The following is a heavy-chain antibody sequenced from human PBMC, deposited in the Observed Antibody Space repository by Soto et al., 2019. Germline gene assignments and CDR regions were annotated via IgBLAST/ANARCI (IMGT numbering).Heavy chain of an antibody. J-gene: IGHJ6*03. Sequence: ASETLSLTCAVYGGSFSGYYWSWIRQPPGKGLEWIGEINHSGSTNYNPSLKSRVTISVDTSKNQFSLKLSSVTAADTAVYYCARGRITMVRRTPYYYYMDVWGKGTTVTVSS. CDR2: INHSGST. V-gene: IGHV4-34*01. CDR3: ARGRITMVRRTPYYYYMDV. CDR1: GGSFSGYY. D-gene: IGHD3-10*01.